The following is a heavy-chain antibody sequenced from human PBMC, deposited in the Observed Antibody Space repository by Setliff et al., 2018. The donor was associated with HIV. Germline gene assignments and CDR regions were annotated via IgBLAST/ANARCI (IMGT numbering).Heavy chain of an antibody. J-gene: IGHJ4*02. Sequence: SVKVSCKASGGTFSNYAISWVRQAPGQGLEWMGGIIPIFGSINYAQKFQGRVTITTDESTSTAYMELSSLRSEDTAVYYCARISRYCSGGSCSDYWGQGTLVTVSS. CDR3: ARISRYCSGGSCSDY. D-gene: IGHD2-15*01. CDR2: IIPIFGSI. CDR1: GGTFSNYA. V-gene: IGHV1-69*05.